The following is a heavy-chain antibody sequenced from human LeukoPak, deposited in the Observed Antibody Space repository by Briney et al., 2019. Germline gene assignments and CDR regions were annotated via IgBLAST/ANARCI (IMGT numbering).Heavy chain of an antibody. CDR1: GFTFSSYG. Sequence: GGSLRLSCAASGFTFSSYGMHWVRQAPGKGLEWVAVISYDGSNKYYADSVKGRFTISRDNSKNTLYLQMNSLRAEDTAVYYCAKSGPSGSYYFDYWGQGTLVTVSS. D-gene: IGHD3-10*01. V-gene: IGHV3-30*18. J-gene: IGHJ4*02. CDR2: ISYDGSNK. CDR3: AKSGPSGSYYFDY.